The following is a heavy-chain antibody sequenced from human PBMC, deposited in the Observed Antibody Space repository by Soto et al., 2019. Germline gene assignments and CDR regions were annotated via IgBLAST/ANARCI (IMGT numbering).Heavy chain of an antibody. Sequence: EVQLLESGGGLVQPGGSLRLSCTASGFTFSGYAMSWVRQSPGKELEWVAAITGDGHRTYYADSVEGRFTISRDNSKKTLFLQMNSLRTADTAIYHCAKRDYYDSATFSPLFESWGKGVLVTVSS. CDR1: GFTFSGYA. CDR2: ITGDGHRT. CDR3: AKRDYYDSATFSPLFES. V-gene: IGHV3-23*01. D-gene: IGHD3-22*01. J-gene: IGHJ4*02.